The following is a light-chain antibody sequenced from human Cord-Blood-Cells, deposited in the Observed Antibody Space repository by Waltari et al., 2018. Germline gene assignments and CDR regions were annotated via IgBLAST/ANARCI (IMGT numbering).Light chain of an antibody. Sequence: EIVLTQSPGTLSLSPGERATLSCRASQSVSSSYLAWYQQEPGQAPRLLIYGASSRATGIPDRCSGSGSGTDFTLTISRLEPEDFAVYYCQQYGSSPWTFGQGTKVEIK. CDR2: GAS. J-gene: IGKJ1*01. V-gene: IGKV3-20*01. CDR3: QQYGSSPWT. CDR1: QSVSSSY.